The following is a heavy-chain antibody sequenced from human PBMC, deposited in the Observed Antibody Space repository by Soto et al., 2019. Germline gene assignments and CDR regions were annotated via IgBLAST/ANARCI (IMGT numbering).Heavy chain of an antibody. D-gene: IGHD2-15*01. V-gene: IGHV3-13*01. CDR1: GFTFSGFA. J-gene: IGHJ4*02. CDR2: IGTAGDT. Sequence: EVQLVESGGNLVQPGGSLRLSCEASGFTFSGFAMHWVRQPTGKGLEWVSTIGTAGDTYYAVSVKGRFTISRDNAKNSLSLQMNSLRAGDTAVYFCARGQEVGAHFFDSWGQGTQVTVSS. CDR3: ARGQEVGAHFFDS.